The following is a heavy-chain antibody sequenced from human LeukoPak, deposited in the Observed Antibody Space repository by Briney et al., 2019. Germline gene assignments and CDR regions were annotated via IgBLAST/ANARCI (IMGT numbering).Heavy chain of an antibody. J-gene: IGHJ4*02. CDR1: GFTFSSYG. CDR3: AKSVVATRYLVDY. CDR2: ISYDGSNK. Sequence: GGSLRLSCAASGFTFSSYGMHWVRQAPGKGLEWVAVISYDGSNKYYADSVKGRFTISRDNSKNTLYLQMNSLRAEDTAVYYCAKSVVATRYLVDYWGQGTLVTVFS. V-gene: IGHV3-30*18. D-gene: IGHD5-12*01.